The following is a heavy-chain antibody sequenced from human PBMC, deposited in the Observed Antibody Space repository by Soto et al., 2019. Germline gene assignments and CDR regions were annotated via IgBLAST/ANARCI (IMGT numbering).Heavy chain of an antibody. CDR1: GGSISTYY. J-gene: IGHJ6*02. Sequence: PSETLSLTCTVSGGSISTYYWSWIRQPPGKGLEWIGYIYYSGSTYYNPSLKSRVTISVDTSKNQFSLKLSSVTAADTAVYYCARVAAAGTEPQYYYYYYGMDVWGRGTTVTVSS. V-gene: IGHV4-30-4*08. CDR3: ARVAAAGTEPQYYYYYYGMDV. CDR2: IYYSGST. D-gene: IGHD6-13*01.